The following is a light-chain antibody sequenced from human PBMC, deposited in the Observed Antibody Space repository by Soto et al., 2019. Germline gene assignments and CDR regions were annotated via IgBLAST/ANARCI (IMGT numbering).Light chain of an antibody. CDR1: QSVGGN. CDR2: GAS. Sequence: EVVMTQSPATLSVSPGETVTLSCRASQSVGGNLAWYQQKPGQAPRLLIDGASTRATGVPARFSGSGSGTEFTLTIRSLQSEDFAVYYCQQYDNWPPVTFGQGTRLEI. V-gene: IGKV3-15*01. J-gene: IGKJ5*01. CDR3: QQYDNWPPVT.